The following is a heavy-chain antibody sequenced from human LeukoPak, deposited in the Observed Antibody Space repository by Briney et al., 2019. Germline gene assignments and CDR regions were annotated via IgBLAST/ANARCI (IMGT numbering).Heavy chain of an antibody. V-gene: IGHV4-59*08. CDR1: GGSISSSY. CDR3: ARSYGDSD. CDR2: IYYSGST. Sequence: SETLSLTCTVSGGSISSSYWSWIRQPPGKGLEWIGYIYYSGSTNYNPSLKSRVTISVDNSKNQFSLKLNSVTAADTAVYYCARSYGDSDWGQGTLVTVSS. D-gene: IGHD4-17*01. J-gene: IGHJ4*02.